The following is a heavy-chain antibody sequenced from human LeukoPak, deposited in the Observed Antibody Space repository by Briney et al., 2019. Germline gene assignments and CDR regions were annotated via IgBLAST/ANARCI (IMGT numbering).Heavy chain of an antibody. Sequence: ASVKVSCKASGYTFTSYAMHWVRQVPGQRLEWMGWINAGNGNTKYSQELQGRITITIDTSATTAYMELSSLRSEDMAVYYCARVVATGYYYYFDFWGQGTLATVSS. CDR1: GYTFTSYA. D-gene: IGHD3-22*01. V-gene: IGHV1-3*03. CDR3: ARVVATGYYYYFDF. J-gene: IGHJ4*02. CDR2: INAGNGNT.